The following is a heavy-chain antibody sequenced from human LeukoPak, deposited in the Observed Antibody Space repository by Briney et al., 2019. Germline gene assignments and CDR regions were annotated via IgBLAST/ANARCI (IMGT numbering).Heavy chain of an antibody. CDR3: ARDLEGSGYDPGHYGMDV. Sequence: PGGSLRLSCAASGFTFSSYAMNWVRQAPGKGLEWVSSISSSSSYIYYADSVKGRFTISRDNAKNSLYLQMNSLRAEDTAVYYCARDLEGSGYDPGHYGMDVWGKGTTVTVSS. V-gene: IGHV3-21*01. CDR1: GFTFSSYA. CDR2: ISSSSSYI. D-gene: IGHD5-12*01. J-gene: IGHJ6*04.